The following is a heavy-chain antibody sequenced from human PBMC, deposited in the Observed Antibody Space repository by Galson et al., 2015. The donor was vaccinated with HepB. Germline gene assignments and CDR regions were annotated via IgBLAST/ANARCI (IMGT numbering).Heavy chain of an antibody. D-gene: IGHD3-10*01. CDR3: APAVGRGVLDAFDI. CDR2: FDPEDGET. CDR1: GYTLTELS. J-gene: IGHJ3*02. Sequence: SVKVSCKVSGYTLTELSMHWVRQAPGKGLEWMGGFDPEDGETIYAQKFQGRVTMTEDTSTDTAYMELSSLRSEDTAVYYCAPAVGRGVLDAFDIWGQGTMVTVSS. V-gene: IGHV1-24*01.